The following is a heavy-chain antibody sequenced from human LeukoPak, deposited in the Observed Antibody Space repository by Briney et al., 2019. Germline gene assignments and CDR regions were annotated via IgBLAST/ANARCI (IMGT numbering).Heavy chain of an antibody. V-gene: IGHV4-4*07. CDR3: AGDTDLASYYYYYMDV. CDR1: GGSLSSYY. Sequence: PSETLSLTCTVSGGSLSSYYWSWIRQPAGKGLEWIGRIYTSGSTNYNPSLKSRVTISVDTSKNQFSLKLSSVTAADTAVYYCAGDTDLASYYYYYMDVWGKGTTVTVSS. CDR2: IYTSGST. J-gene: IGHJ6*03.